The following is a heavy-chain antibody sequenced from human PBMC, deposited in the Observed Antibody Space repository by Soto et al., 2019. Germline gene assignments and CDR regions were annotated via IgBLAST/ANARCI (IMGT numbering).Heavy chain of an antibody. CDR2: ISSSSSYI. J-gene: IGHJ4*02. CDR3: ARAYESSGYYTYWEVKSLCGY. V-gene: IGHV3-21*01. D-gene: IGHD3-22*01. CDR1: GFTFSSYS. Sequence: PGGSLRLSCAASGFTFSSYSMNWVRQAPGKGLEWVSSISSSSSYIYYADSVKGRFTISRDNAKNSLYLQMNSLRAEDTAVYYCARAYESSGYYTYWEVKSLCGYWGRGSLVSVSS.